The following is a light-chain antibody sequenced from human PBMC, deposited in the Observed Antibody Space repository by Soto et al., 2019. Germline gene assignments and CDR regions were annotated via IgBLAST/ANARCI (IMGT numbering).Light chain of an antibody. J-gene: IGKJ1*01. CDR1: QSVTSSY. CDR2: HTS. Sequence: EIVLTQSPGTLSLSPGERATLSCWASQSVTSSYLAWYQQKPRQAPRLLIYHTSIRATGIPDRFSGSGSGPDFTLIISRLEPEDFAVYYCHQYGHSPQTFGQGTKVEIK. CDR3: HQYGHSPQT. V-gene: IGKV3-20*01.